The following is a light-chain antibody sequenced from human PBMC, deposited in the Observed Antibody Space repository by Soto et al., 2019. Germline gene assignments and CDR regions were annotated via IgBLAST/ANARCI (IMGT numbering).Light chain of an antibody. CDR1: RDIGND. Sequence: AIQMTQSPSSLSASVGDRVTITCRASRDIGNDLGWYQQKPGKAPKHLIFAASNLQSGVPSRFSGGGSGTDFTLTISSLQADDFATYYCQQSYSTPPITFGQGTRLEIK. V-gene: IGKV1-6*01. J-gene: IGKJ5*01. CDR3: QQSYSTPPIT. CDR2: AAS.